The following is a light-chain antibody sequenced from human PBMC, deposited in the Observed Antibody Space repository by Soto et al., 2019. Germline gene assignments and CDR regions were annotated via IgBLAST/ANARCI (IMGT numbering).Light chain of an antibody. J-gene: IGLJ2*01. Sequence: QSALTQPPSASGSPGQSVTISCTGTSSDVGGYNYVSWYQQHPGKAPKFMIYEVSKRPSGVPDRFSGSKSGNTASLTVSGLQAEDEADYYCSLYAGSNFVVFGGGTKLTVL. V-gene: IGLV2-8*01. CDR2: EVS. CDR3: SLYAGSNFVV. CDR1: SSDVGGYNY.